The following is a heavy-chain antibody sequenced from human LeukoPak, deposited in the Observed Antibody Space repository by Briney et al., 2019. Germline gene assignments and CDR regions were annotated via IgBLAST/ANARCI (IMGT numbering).Heavy chain of an antibody. Sequence: PSETLSLTCAVSDDSFSSHYWTWIRQPPGKGLEWIGYISYIGSTNYNPSLKSRVTISIDTSKNQFSLKLTSVTAADTAVYYCARGLVTVTKGLDIWGQGTMVSVSS. V-gene: IGHV4-59*11. J-gene: IGHJ3*02. CDR3: ARGLVTVTKGLDI. CDR1: DDSFSSHY. D-gene: IGHD4-17*01. CDR2: ISYIGST.